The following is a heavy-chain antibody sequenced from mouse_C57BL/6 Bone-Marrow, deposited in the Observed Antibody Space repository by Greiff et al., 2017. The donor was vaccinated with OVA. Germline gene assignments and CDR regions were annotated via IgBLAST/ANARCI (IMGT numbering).Heavy chain of an antibody. CDR1: GFTFSDYY. V-gene: IGHV5-12*01. CDR2: ISNGGGST. Sequence: EVKLEESGGGLVQPGGSLKLSCAASGFTFSDYYMYWIRQTPEKRLEWVAYISNGGGSTYYPDTVKGRFTISRDNAKNTLYLQMSRLKSEDTAMYYCPSLDAIDYWGQGTSVTVSS. CDR3: PSLDAIDY. J-gene: IGHJ4*01.